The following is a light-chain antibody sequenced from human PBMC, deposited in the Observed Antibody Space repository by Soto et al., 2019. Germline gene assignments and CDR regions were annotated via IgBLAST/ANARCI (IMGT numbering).Light chain of an antibody. Sequence: DIVMTQSPDSLAVSLGERATINCKSSQSVLYSSNNKNYLAWYPQKPGQPPKLLIYWASTRESGVPDRFSGSGSGTDFPLTISSLQAEDVAVYYCQQYYSAPHTFGRGTKLEIK. J-gene: IGKJ2*01. V-gene: IGKV4-1*01. CDR1: QSVLYSSNNKNY. CDR3: QQYYSAPHT. CDR2: WAS.